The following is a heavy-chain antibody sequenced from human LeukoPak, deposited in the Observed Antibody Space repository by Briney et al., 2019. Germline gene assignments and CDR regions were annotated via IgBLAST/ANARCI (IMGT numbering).Heavy chain of an antibody. CDR1: GFTFSSYE. CDR2: ISSSGSTI. D-gene: IGHD2-15*01. V-gene: IGHV3-48*03. CDR3: ARDRCSGGSCYSAAVFDY. J-gene: IGHJ4*02. Sequence: PGGALRLSCAASGFTFSSYEMNWVRQAPGKGLDWVSYISSSGSTIYYADSVKGRFTISRDNAKNSLYLQMNSLRAEDTAVYYCARDRCSGGSCYSAAVFDYWGQGTLVTVSS.